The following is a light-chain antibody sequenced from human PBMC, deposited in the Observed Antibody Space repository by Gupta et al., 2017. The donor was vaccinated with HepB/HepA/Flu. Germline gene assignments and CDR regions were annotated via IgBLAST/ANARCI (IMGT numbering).Light chain of an antibody. CDR2: GAS. CDR3: QQYGSSPH. Sequence: ELVLTQSPGTLSLSPGERATLSCRASQSVSSSYLAWYQQKPGQAPRLLIYGASSRATGIPDRFSGSGSGTDFTLTISRLEPEDFAVYYCQQYGSSPHFGGGTKVEIK. CDR1: QSVSSSY. J-gene: IGKJ4*01. V-gene: IGKV3-20*01.